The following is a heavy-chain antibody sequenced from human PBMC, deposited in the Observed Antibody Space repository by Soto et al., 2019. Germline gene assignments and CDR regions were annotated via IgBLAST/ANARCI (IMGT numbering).Heavy chain of an antibody. D-gene: IGHD3-16*01. J-gene: IGHJ6*02. CDR3: ASLGRHG. Sequence: PGGSLRLSCAASGFSFSDSWMDWVRQAPGKRPEWVANIKEDGSEKNYVDSVKGRFTISRDNAKNSLYLQMNSLRAEDTAVYYCASLGRHGWGQGTTVTVSS. CDR2: IKEDGSEK. V-gene: IGHV3-7*01. CDR1: GFSFSDSW.